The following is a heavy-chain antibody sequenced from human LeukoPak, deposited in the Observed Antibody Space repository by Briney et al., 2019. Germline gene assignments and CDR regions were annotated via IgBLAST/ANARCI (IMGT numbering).Heavy chain of an antibody. CDR2: ISWNSGSI. CDR3: AKGSGGYSYDNWFDP. Sequence: GGSLRLSRAASGFTFDDYAMHWVRQAPGKGLEWVSGISWNSGSIGYADSVKGRFTISRDNAKNSLYLQMNSLRAEDMALYYCAKGSGGYSYDNWFDPWGQGTLVTVSS. V-gene: IGHV3-9*03. D-gene: IGHD5-18*01. J-gene: IGHJ5*02. CDR1: GFTFDDYA.